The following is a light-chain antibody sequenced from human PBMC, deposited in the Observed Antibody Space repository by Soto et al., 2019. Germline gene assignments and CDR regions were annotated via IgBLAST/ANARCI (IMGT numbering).Light chain of an antibody. CDR1: QSISSW. CDR3: QQYNSYSRT. CDR2: DAS. V-gene: IGKV1-5*01. Sequence: QMTQSPSTLYASVGDRVNITCRASQSISSWLAWYQQKPGKAPKLLIYDASSLESGVPSRFSGSGSGTEFTLTISSLQPDEFAAYYCQQYNSYSRTFGQGTKVDI. J-gene: IGKJ1*01.